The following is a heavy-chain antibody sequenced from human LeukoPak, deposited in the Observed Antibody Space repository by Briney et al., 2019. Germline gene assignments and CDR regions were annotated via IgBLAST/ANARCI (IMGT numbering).Heavy chain of an antibody. D-gene: IGHD5-12*01. V-gene: IGHV4-30-4*02. J-gene: IGHJ4*02. CDR1: GGSLSSADSY. CDR3: ARLGYNDYVNY. CDR2: IFYSGNS. Sequence: SETLSLTCTVSGGSLSSADSYWSWIRQPPGKGLEWIGYIFYSGNSYYNPSLKSRLTISVDTSKNQFSLKLSSVTAADTAMYYCARLGYNDYVNYWGQGTLVTVSS.